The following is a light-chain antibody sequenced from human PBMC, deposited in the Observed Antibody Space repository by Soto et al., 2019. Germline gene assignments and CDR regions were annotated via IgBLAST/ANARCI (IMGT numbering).Light chain of an antibody. V-gene: IGKV1-39*01. CDR1: QSIGRF. CDR3: QQSFTTPLT. Sequence: DIQMTQSPSSLSASVGDRVTITCRASQSIGRFLNWYQQKPGKAPNVLINVASTLRSGVPSRFSGSGSGTDFNLTINSLQPEDFATDFCQQSFTTPLTFGGGTKVDIK. CDR2: VAS. J-gene: IGKJ4*01.